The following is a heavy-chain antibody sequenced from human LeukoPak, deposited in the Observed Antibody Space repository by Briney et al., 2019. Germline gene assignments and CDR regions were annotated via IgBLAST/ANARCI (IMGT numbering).Heavy chain of an antibody. CDR3: ARGVAAWDALDI. Sequence: SETLSLTCGVPGGSISSTNWWSWVRRPPGQGLEWIGEISLTGETNYNPSLNGRVAMSLDTSKNQFSLKLSSVTAADTAVYYCARGVAAWDALDIWGQGTMVTVSS. J-gene: IGHJ3*02. V-gene: IGHV4-4*02. CDR1: GGSISSTNW. D-gene: IGHD6-13*01. CDR2: ISLTGET.